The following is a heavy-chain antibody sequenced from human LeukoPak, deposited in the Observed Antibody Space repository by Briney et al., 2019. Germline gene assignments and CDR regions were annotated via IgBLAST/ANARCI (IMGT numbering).Heavy chain of an antibody. J-gene: IGHJ4*02. CDR3: ARLTYYDSSGYQPVFDY. V-gene: IGHV4-59*08. CDR2: IYYSGST. Sequence: SETLSLTCTVSGGSISSYYWSWIRQPPGKGLGWIGYIYYSGSTNYNPSLKSRVTISVDTSKNQFSLKLSSVTAADTAVYHCARLTYYDSSGYQPVFDYWGQGTLVTVSS. CDR1: GGSISSYY. D-gene: IGHD3-22*01.